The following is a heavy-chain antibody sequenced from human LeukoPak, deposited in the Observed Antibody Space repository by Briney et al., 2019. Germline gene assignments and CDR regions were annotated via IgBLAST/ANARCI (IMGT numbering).Heavy chain of an antibody. CDR2: SASGGSS. CDR1: GFTFSSYA. Sequence: GGSLRLSGVASGFTFSSYAMKWVRQAPGKGLEWVSTSASGGSSYYADSVKGRFTISRDNSKNTLYLQMNSLGAEDTAVYYCATASVTPLMDYWGQGTLVTVSS. CDR3: ATASVTPLMDY. V-gene: IGHV3-23*01. J-gene: IGHJ4*02. D-gene: IGHD4-17*01.